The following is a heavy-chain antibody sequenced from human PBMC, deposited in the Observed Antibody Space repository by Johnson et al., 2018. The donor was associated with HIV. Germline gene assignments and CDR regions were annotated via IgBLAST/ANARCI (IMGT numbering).Heavy chain of an antibody. Sequence: VQLVESGGGVVQPGRSLSLSCAASGFTFNTYWMTWVRQAPGKGLEWVANINQDGSAKDYVDSVKGRFTISRDNAKNSLYLQMNSLRAEDTALYYCAKDIAAAGTDAFDIWGQGTMVTVSS. CDR2: INQDGSAK. D-gene: IGHD6-13*01. CDR3: AKDIAAAGTDAFDI. CDR1: GFTFNTYW. J-gene: IGHJ3*02. V-gene: IGHV3-7*03.